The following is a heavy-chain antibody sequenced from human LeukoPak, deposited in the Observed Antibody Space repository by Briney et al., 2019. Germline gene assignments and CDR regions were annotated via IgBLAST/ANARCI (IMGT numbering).Heavy chain of an antibody. Sequence: GGSLRLSCAASGFTLSTHAMNRVRQAPGKGLECVSPISGSGSSTYYADSVKGRFTISRDSSKSTLYLQMNSLRAEDTALYFCARRLSLRFDAFAVWGPGTVVTVSS. J-gene: IGHJ3*01. D-gene: IGHD3-3*01. CDR3: ARRLSLRFDAFAV. V-gene: IGHV3-23*01. CDR2: ISGSGSST. CDR1: GFTLSTHA.